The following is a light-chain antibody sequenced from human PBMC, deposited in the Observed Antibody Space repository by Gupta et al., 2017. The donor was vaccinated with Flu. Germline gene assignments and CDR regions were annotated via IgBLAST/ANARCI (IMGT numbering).Light chain of an antibody. J-gene: IGKJ2*01. CDR1: QNINNY. Sequence: DIQMTQSPSSLSASVGDRVTITCRASQNINNYLNWYQQKPGKAPNLLIYAASSLQSGVPSRFSGSGSGTDFTLTVSSLQPEDSATYYCQQSYKLPYTFGQGTKLESK. CDR3: QQSYKLPYT. V-gene: IGKV1-39*01. CDR2: AAS.